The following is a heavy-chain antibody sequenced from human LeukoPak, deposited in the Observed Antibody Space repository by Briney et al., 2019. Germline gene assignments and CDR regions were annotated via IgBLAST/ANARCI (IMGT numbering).Heavy chain of an antibody. CDR2: ISAYNGNT. CDR1: GYTFTSYG. J-gene: IGHJ5*02. V-gene: IGHV1-18*01. CDR3: ARARSWSSSSSDWFDP. Sequence: ASVKVSSKASGYTFTSYGISWVRQAPGQGLEWMGWISAYNGNTNYAQKLQGRVTMTTDTSTSTAYMELSSLRSEDTAVYYCARARSWSSSSSDWFDPWGQGTLVTVSS. D-gene: IGHD6-6*01.